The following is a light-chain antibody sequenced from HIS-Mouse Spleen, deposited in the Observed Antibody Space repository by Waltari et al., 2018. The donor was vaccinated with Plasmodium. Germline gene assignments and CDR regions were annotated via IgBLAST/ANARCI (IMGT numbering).Light chain of an antibody. V-gene: IGLV3-10*01. Sequence: SYELTQPPSVSVSPGQTARLTCSGDALPKKYAYWYQQKSGQAPVLVIDEDSKRPSGIPGRFFGSSSGTMATLTISGAQVEDEADYYCYSTDSSGNHRVFGGGTKLTVL. J-gene: IGLJ3*02. CDR1: ALPKKY. CDR3: YSTDSSGNHRV. CDR2: EDS.